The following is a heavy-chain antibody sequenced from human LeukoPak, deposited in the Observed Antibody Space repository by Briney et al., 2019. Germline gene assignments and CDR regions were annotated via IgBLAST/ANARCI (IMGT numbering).Heavy chain of an antibody. J-gene: IGHJ4*02. D-gene: IGHD2-2*01. CDR2: INPNSGGT. CDR3: ASSGPYCSSTSCRYASDY. Sequence: ASVKVSCKASGYTFTGYYMHWVRQAPGQGLEWMGWINPNSGGTNYAQKFQGRVTMTRDTSISTAYMELSRLRSDDTAVYYCASSGPYCSSTSCRYASDYWGQGTLVTVSS. V-gene: IGHV1-2*02. CDR1: GYTFTGYY.